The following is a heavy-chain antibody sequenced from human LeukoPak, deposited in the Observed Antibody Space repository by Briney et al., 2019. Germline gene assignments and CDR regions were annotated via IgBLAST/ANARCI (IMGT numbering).Heavy chain of an antibody. D-gene: IGHD4/OR15-4a*01. Sequence: GGSLRLSCAASGFTFSSYGMHWVRQAPGKGLEWVAFIRYDGSNKYYADSVKGRFTISRDNSKNTLYLQMNSLRAEDTAVYYCAKGYGGNDPGYFDYWGQGTLVTVSS. CDR3: AKGYGGNDPGYFDY. CDR2: IRYDGSNK. J-gene: IGHJ4*02. V-gene: IGHV3-30*02. CDR1: GFTFSSYG.